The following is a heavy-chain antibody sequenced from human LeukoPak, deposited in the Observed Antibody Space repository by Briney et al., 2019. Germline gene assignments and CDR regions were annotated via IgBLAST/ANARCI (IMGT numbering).Heavy chain of an antibody. Sequence: GGSLRLSCAASGFTFSSYAMSWVRQAPGKGLEWVSGIRPSDDTTYYVDSVKGRFTVSRDNSKNTLYLQMHSLRVEDTAVYYCRFYISGADYWGQGTLVTVSS. CDR2: IRPSDDTT. V-gene: IGHV3-23*01. J-gene: IGHJ4*02. D-gene: IGHD3-22*01. CDR3: RFYISGADY. CDR1: GFTFSSYA.